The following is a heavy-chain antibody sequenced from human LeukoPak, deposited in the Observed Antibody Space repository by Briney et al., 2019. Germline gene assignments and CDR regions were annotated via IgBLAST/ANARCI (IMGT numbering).Heavy chain of an antibody. Sequence: PSETLSLTCAVYGGSFSGYYWSWIRQPPGKGLEWIGEINHSGSTNYNPSLKSRVTISVDTSKNQFSLKLSSVTAADTAVYYCARGNRCSSTSCYYYYYYGMDVWGQGTTVTVSS. J-gene: IGHJ6*02. V-gene: IGHV4-34*01. D-gene: IGHD2-2*01. CDR2: INHSGST. CDR3: ARGNRCSSTSCYYYYYYGMDV. CDR1: GGSFSGYY.